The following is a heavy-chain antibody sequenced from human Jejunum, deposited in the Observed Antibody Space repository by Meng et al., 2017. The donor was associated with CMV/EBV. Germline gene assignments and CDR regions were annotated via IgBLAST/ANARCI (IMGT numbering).Heavy chain of an antibody. D-gene: IGHD3-10*01. CDR1: SSSYY. V-gene: IGHV4-39*07. Sequence: SSSYYWGWIRQSPDKGLEWIGTIFYSGSTYYNPSLKSRVTISKDTSASHFSLRLNSVTAADTAVYYCARGTTYYFGSESYYNFDYWGQGAPVTVSS. CDR2: IFYSGST. CDR3: ARGTTYYFGSESYYNFDY. J-gene: IGHJ4*02.